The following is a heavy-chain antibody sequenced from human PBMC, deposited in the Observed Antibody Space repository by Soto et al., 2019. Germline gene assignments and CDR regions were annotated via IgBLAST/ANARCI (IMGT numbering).Heavy chain of an antibody. CDR1: GYTFTSYG. Sequence: ASVKVSCKASGYTFTSYGISWVRQAPGQGLEWMGWISAYNGNTNYAQKLQGRVTMTTDTSTSTAYMELRSLRSDDTAVYYCARDSLGIAARKSAFDIWGQGTMVTVS. V-gene: IGHV1-18*04. J-gene: IGHJ3*02. CDR2: ISAYNGNT. CDR3: ARDSLGIAARKSAFDI. D-gene: IGHD6-6*01.